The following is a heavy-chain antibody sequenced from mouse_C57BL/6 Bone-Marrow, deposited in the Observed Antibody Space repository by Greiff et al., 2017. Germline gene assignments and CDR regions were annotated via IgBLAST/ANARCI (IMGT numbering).Heavy chain of an antibody. Sequence: EVKLVESGGGLVQSGRSLRLSCATSGFTFSDFYMEWVRQAPGKGLEWIAASRNKANDYTTEYSASVKGRFIVSRDTSQSILYLQMNALRAEDTDIYYCARDAQHYYGSSYLWYCDVWGTGTTVTVSS. CDR3: ARDAQHYYGSSYLWYCDV. CDR1: GFTFSDFY. CDR2: SRNKANDYTT. D-gene: IGHD1-1*01. V-gene: IGHV7-1*01. J-gene: IGHJ1*03.